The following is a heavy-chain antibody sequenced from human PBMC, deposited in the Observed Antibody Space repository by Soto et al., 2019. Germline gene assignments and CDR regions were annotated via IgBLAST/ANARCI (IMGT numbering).Heavy chain of an antibody. J-gene: IGHJ4*02. Sequence: EVQLLESGGGLVQPGGSLRLSCAASEFTFSNYAMSWVRQAPGKGLEWVSAISYGGGTTYYADSVKGRLTISRDNSKNTLYLQMNSLRAEDTAVYYCAKNPGYYYDSTGYHFDYWGQGTLVTVSS. V-gene: IGHV3-23*01. CDR2: ISYGGGTT. D-gene: IGHD3-22*01. CDR3: AKNPGYYYDSTGYHFDY. CDR1: EFTFSNYA.